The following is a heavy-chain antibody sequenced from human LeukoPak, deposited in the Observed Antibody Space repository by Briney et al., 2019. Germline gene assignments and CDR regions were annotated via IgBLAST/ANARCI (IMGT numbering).Heavy chain of an antibody. D-gene: IGHD5-18*01. CDR1: GGSFSGYY. CDR2: INHSGST. V-gene: IGHV4-34*01. Sequence: PSETLSLTCAVYGGSFSGYYWSWIRQPPGKGLEWIGEINHSGSTNYNPSLKSRVTISVDTSKNQFSLKLSSVTAADTAVYYCARDRGYSFDTPYRYFDYWAQGTLVTVSS. CDR3: ARDRGYSFDTPYRYFDY. J-gene: IGHJ4*02.